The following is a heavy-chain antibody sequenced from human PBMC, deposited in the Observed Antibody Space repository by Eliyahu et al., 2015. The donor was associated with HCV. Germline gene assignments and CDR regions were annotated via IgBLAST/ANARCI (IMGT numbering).Heavy chain of an antibody. CDR1: GFTFSDSV. CDR2: IWYDGTNE. D-gene: IGHD3-9*01. Sequence: QVQLVESGGGVVQPGRSLRLSXEGSGFTFSDSVIHWVRQSPGKGLEWVAVIWYDGTNEYYADSVKGRFTISRDNSKNTVSLQMNSLRVEDTAIYYCARDGEPHGLDLWGQGTLVTVS. V-gene: IGHV3-33*01. J-gene: IGHJ1*01. CDR3: ARDGEPHGLDL.